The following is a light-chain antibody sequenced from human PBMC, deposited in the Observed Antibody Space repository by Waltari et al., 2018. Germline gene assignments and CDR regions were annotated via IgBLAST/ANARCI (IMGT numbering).Light chain of an antibody. Sequence: DIVMTQTPSSLSVTLGKPASISCTSSQSLVHTDGKAYWYWSLQRPGQSPQLLIYEDSNRFSGVSERFSGSGSGTDFTLKISRVEAEDLGLYYCMHSIDFPLTFGGGTRVEIK. V-gene: IGKV2D-29*02. CDR1: QSLVHTDGKAY. CDR3: MHSIDFPLT. CDR2: EDS. J-gene: IGKJ4*01.